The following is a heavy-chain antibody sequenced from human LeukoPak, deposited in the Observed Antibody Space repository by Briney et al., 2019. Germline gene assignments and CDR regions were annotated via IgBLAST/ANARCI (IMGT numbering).Heavy chain of an antibody. J-gene: IGHJ4*02. D-gene: IGHD2-21*02. V-gene: IGHV5-51*01. CDR1: GYSFTSYW. Sequence: GESLKISCKGSGYSFTSYWIGWVRQMPGKGLQWMGIIYPGDSHSSYTPYFQGQVTISADKSISTAYLQWSSLKASDSAMYYCARTSVTATYFDHWGQGTLVTVSS. CDR2: IYPGDSHS. CDR3: ARTSVTATYFDH.